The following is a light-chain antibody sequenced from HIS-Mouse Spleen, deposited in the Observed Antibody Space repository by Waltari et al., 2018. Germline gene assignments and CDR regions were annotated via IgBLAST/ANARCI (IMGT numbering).Light chain of an antibody. V-gene: IGLV2-8*01. CDR1: SSDVGGCNY. CDR2: EVS. CDR3: SSYAGSNVV. Sequence: QSALTQPPSASGSPGQSVTISCTGTSSDVGGCNYVSWYQQHPGKAPKLMIYEVSKRPSGVPDRFSGSKSGNTASLTVSGLQAEDEADYYCSSYAGSNVVFGGGTKLTVL. J-gene: IGLJ2*01.